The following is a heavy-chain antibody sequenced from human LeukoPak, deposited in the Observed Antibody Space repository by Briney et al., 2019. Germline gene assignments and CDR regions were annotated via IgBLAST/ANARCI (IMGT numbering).Heavy chain of an antibody. D-gene: IGHD6-13*01. CDR1: GFTVSNNY. Sequence: HSGGSLRLSYAASGFTVSNNYITWVRQAPGKGLEWVSVIYSGGITYYADSVKGRFTISRDNSKNALYLQMNSLRDEDTAVYYCARATTPVAAAGTDWFFDLWGRGTLVTVSS. V-gene: IGHV3-53*01. CDR2: IYSGGIT. CDR3: ARATTPVAAAGTDWFFDL. J-gene: IGHJ2*01.